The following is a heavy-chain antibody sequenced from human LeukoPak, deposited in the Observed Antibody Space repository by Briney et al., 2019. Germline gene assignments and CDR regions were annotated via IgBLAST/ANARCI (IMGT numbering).Heavy chain of an antibody. CDR2: INHSGST. Sequence: SETLSLTCAVYGGSFSGYYWSWIRQPPGKGLEWIGEINHSGSTNYNPSLKSRVTISVDTSKNQFSLKLSSVTAADTAVYYCARNRDGYNSFDYWGQGTLVTVTS. V-gene: IGHV4-34*01. J-gene: IGHJ4*02. CDR1: GGSFSGYY. CDR3: ARNRDGYNSFDY. D-gene: IGHD5-24*01.